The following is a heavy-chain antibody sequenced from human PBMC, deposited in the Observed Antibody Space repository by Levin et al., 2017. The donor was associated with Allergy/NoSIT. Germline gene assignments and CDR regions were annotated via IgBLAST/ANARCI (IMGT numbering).Heavy chain of an antibody. CDR2: IWYDGSNK. D-gene: IGHD6-13*01. V-gene: IGHV3-33*01. Sequence: LSLTCAASGFTFSSYGMHWVRQAPGKGLEWVAVIWYDGSNKYYADSVKGRFTISRDNSKNTLYLQMNSLRAEDTAVYYCARNKRIAAPTLNYYMDVWGKGTTVTVSS. CDR1: GFTFSSYG. CDR3: ARNKRIAAPTLNYYMDV. J-gene: IGHJ6*03.